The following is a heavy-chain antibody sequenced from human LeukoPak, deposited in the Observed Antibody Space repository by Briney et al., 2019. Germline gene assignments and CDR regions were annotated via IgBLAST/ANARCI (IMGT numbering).Heavy chain of an antibody. D-gene: IGHD1-7*01. V-gene: IGHV3-64*01. J-gene: IGHJ4*02. CDR2: ISSNGFNT. CDR3: VREDRTSSWAFDY. CDR1: GFTFSSRDW. Sequence: GGSLRLSCVASGFTFSSRDWMTWVRQAPGKGLEYVSAISSNGFNTYYANSVKGRLTISRDNSKNTLYLQMDSLRAEDMAVYYCVREDRTSSWAFDYWGQGTLVTVSS.